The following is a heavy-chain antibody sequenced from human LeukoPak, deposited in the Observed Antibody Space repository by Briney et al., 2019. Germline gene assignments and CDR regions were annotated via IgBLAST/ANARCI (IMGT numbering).Heavy chain of an antibody. D-gene: IGHD1-26*01. CDR3: ARDLQPVYRGSPYYYYGMDV. CDR2: IWYDGSNK. J-gene: IGHJ6*02. CDR1: GCTFSSYG. Sequence: GGSLILCCAAAGCTFSSYGRHWGRQAPGKGLEMGAVIWYDGSNKYYADSVKGRFTISRDNSKNTLYLQMNSLRAQATAVYYCARDLQPVYRGSPYYYYGMDVWGQGTTVTVSS. V-gene: IGHV3-33*01.